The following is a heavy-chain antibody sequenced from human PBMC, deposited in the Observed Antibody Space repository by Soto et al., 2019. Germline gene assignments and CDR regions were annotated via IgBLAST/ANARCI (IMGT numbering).Heavy chain of an antibody. CDR1: GYTFTSYD. V-gene: IGHV1-8*01. CDR3: ARGQTKRKIFGVVISPRWFDA. Sequence: ASVKVSCKASGYTFTSYDINWVRQATGQGLEWMGWMNPNSGNTGYAQKLQGRVTMTRNTSISTAYMELSSLRSEDTAVYYCARGQTKRKIFGVVISPRWFDAWGQGTLVTVSS. CDR2: MNPNSGNT. D-gene: IGHD3-3*01. J-gene: IGHJ5*02.